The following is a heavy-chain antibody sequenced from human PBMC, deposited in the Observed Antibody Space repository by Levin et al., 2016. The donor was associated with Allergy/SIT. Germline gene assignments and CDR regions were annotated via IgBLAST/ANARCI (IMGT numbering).Heavy chain of an antibody. J-gene: IGHJ3*02. Sequence: GESLKISCKGSGYSFTSYWIGWVRQMPGKGLEWMGIIYPGDSDTRYSPSFQGQVTISADKSISTAYLQWSSLKASDTAMYYCARRKSSGWYASDAFDIWGQGTMVTVSS. CDR3: ARRKSSGWYASDAFDI. CDR1: GYSFTSYW. V-gene: IGHV5-51*01. CDR2: IYPGDSDT. D-gene: IGHD6-19*01.